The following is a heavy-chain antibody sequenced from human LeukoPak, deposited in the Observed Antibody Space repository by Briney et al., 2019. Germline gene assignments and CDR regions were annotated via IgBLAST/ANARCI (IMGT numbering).Heavy chain of an antibody. CDR2: IRYDGSNK. CDR1: GFTFSSYG. J-gene: IGHJ4*02. Sequence: GGSLRLSCAASGFTFSSYGMHWVRQAPGKGLEWVAFIRYDGSNKYYADSVKSRFTMSRDNAKNSLYLQMNSLRAEDTAVYYCARDVGFGGYSRGIFDYWGQGTLVTVSS. D-gene: IGHD3-10*01. CDR3: ARDVGFGGYSRGIFDY. V-gene: IGHV3-30*02.